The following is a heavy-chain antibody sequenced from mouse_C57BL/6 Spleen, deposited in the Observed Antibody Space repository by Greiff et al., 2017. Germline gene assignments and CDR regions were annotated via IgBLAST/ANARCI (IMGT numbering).Heavy chain of an antibody. V-gene: IGHV1-82*01. J-gene: IGHJ3*01. CDR2: IYPGDGDT. D-gene: IGHD4-1*01. CDR1: GYAFSSSW. Sequence: QVQLVESGPELVKPGASVKISCKASGYAFSSSWMNWVKQRPGKGLEWIGRIYPGDGDTNYNGKFKGKATLTADKSSSTAYMQLSSLTSEDSAVYFCARSLGGRFAYWGQGTLVTVSA. CDR3: ARSLGGRFAY.